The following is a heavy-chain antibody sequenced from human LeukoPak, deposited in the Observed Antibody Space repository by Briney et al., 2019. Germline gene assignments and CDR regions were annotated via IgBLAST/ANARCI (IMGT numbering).Heavy chain of an antibody. CDR3: AKDLARTRGSPGDY. CDR1: GFTSSTYA. V-gene: IGHV3-23*01. D-gene: IGHD2-2*01. J-gene: IGHJ4*02. Sequence: GSLRLSCAASGFTSSTYAMSWVRQAPGKGREWVSAVSGSGGSTYYADSVKGRFTISRDNSKNTLYLQMNSLRAEDTAVYYCAKDLARTRGSPGDYWGQGTLVTVSS. CDR2: VSGSGGST.